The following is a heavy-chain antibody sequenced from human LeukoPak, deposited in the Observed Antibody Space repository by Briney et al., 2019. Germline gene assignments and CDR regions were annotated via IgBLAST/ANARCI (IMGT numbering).Heavy chain of an antibody. CDR3: ARGLEAYSSGTFDY. Sequence: PSETLSLTCAVYGGSFSGYYWSWIRQPPGKGLEWIGEINHSGSTNYNPPLKSRVTISVDTSKNQFSLNLSSVTAADTAVYYCARGLEAYSSGTFDYWGQGTLVTVSS. J-gene: IGHJ4*02. D-gene: IGHD6-19*01. V-gene: IGHV4-34*01. CDR2: INHSGST. CDR1: GGSFSGYY.